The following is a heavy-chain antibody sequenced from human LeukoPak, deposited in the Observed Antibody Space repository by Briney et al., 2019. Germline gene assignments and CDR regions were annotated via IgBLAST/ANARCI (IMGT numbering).Heavy chain of an antibody. Sequence: GGSLRLSCAASGFTFSSYWMSWVRQAPGKGLEWVANIKQDGSEKYYVDSVKGRFTISRDNAKNSLYLQMNSLRAEDTAVYYCARVIRPGFLEWLADNWLDPWGQGTRVTVST. D-gene: IGHD3-3*01. J-gene: IGHJ5*02. CDR1: GFTFSSYW. CDR2: IKQDGSEK. V-gene: IGHV3-7*01. CDR3: ARVIRPGFLEWLADNWLDP.